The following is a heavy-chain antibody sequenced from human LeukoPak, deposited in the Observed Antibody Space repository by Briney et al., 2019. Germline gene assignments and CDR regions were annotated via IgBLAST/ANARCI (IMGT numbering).Heavy chain of an antibody. J-gene: IGHJ4*02. CDR3: AKWGYYYDSSGFDY. CDR2: ISGSGGST. V-gene: IGHV3-23*01. Sequence: GGSLRLSCAASGFTFSSYSMNWVRQAPGKGLEWVSAISGSGGSTYYADSVKGRFTISRDNSKNTLYLQMNSLRAEDTAVYYCAKWGYYYDSSGFDYWGQGTLVTVSS. CDR1: GFTFSSYS. D-gene: IGHD3-22*01.